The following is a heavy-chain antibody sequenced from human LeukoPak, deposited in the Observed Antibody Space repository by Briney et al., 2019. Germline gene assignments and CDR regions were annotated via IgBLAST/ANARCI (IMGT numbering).Heavy chain of an antibody. D-gene: IGHD6-13*01. J-gene: IGHJ4*02. V-gene: IGHV3-30*18. CDR1: GFTFSSYG. CDR2: ISYDGSNK. CDR3: AKKIQPFSSWLVDY. Sequence: GGSLRLSCAASGFTFSSYGMHWVRQAPGKGLEWVAVISYDGSNKYYADSVKGRFTISRDNSKNTLYLQMNSLRAEDTAVYYCAKKIQPFSSWLVDYWGQGTLVTVSS.